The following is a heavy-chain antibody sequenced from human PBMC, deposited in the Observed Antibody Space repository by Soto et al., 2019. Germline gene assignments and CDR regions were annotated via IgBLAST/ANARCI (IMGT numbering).Heavy chain of an antibody. Sequence: GXSVKVSWKASGYTFTGYYMRWVRQAPVQGLEWMGWINPNSGGTRYPQKFQGRVTMTRDTSISTVYMALTRLRSDDTAVYYCARVADYYDSSGYLPVVDWGQGTLVTVSS. CDR3: ARVADYYDSSGYLPVVD. CDR2: INPNSGGT. CDR1: GYTFTGYY. J-gene: IGHJ4*02. D-gene: IGHD3-22*01. V-gene: IGHV1-2*02.